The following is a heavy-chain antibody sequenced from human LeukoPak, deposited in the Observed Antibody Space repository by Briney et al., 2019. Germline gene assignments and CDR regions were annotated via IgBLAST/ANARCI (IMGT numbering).Heavy chain of an antibody. D-gene: IGHD3-3*01. CDR2: ISPYNGST. V-gene: IGHV1-2*02. CDR3: ARDPRYYALWGGYYNEDYYYYYMDV. J-gene: IGHJ6*03. CDR1: GYTFSGYY. Sequence: ASVKVFCKASGYTFSGYYIHWVRQAPGQGLEWMGWISPYNGSTNYAQNFQGRITMTRDTSITTAYMELSRLRSADTAVYYCARDPRYYALWGGYYNEDYYYYYMDVWGKGTTVTVSS.